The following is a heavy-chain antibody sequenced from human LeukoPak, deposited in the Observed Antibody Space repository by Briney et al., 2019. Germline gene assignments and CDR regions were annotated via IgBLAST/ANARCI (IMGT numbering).Heavy chain of an antibody. V-gene: IGHV4-34*01. J-gene: IGHJ4*02. Sequence: PSETLSLTCAVYGGSFSGYYWSWIRQPPGKGLEWIGEINHSGSTNYNPSLKSRVTISVDTSKNQFSLKLSSVTAADTAVYYCARRVWFGELLLGDYWGQGTLVTVSS. CDR1: GGSFSGYY. CDR2: INHSGST. CDR3: ARRVWFGELLLGDY. D-gene: IGHD3-10*01.